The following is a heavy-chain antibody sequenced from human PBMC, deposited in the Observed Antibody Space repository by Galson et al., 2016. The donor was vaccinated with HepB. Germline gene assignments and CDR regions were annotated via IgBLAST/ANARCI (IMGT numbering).Heavy chain of an antibody. D-gene: IGHD6-19*01. Sequence: QSGAEVKKPGESLKISCKTSGYTFTSYWIAWVRQKPGKGLEWMGIIYPGDSETRYSPSFEGQVTISADTSINTAHLHWSSLKASDTGMYYWVRRPVVAGTGFFDPWGQGTLVTISS. CDR2: IYPGDSET. CDR3: VRRPVVAGTGFFDP. V-gene: IGHV5-51*01. J-gene: IGHJ5*02. CDR1: GYTFTSYW.